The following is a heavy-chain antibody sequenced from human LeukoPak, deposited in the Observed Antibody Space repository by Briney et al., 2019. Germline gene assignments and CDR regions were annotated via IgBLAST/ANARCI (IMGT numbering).Heavy chain of an antibody. D-gene: IGHD3-10*01. CDR1: GYSFTNHY. J-gene: IGHJ4*02. CDR3: ARRGYGSGNYYCPN. V-gene: IGHV5-51*01. CDR2: IYPGDSDT. Sequence: GESLKISCKGSGYSFTNHYIGWVRLMPGKGLEWMGIIYPGDSDTRYSPSIQGQVTISADKSISTAYLQWSSLKASDTAMYYCARRGYGSGNYYCPNWGQGTLVTVSS.